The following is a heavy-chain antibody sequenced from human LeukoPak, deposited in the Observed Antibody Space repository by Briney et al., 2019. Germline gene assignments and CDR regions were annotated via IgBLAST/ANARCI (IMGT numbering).Heavy chain of an antibody. CDR2: IYTSGRN. J-gene: IGHJ4*02. CDR1: GVSISSGSYY. D-gene: IGHD5-12*01. V-gene: IGHV4-61*02. CDR3: ARGGYSGYGPDLFDY. Sequence: SETLSLTCTVSGVSISSGSYYWSWIRQPAGKGLEWIGRIYTSGRNNYNPSLKSRVTISVDTSRNQFSLKLSSVTAADTAVYYCARGGYSGYGPDLFDYWGEGTLVTVSS.